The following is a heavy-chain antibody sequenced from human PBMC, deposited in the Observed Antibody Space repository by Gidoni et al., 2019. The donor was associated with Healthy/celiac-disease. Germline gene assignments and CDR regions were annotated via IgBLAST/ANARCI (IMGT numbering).Heavy chain of an antibody. CDR3: AKFKQLGSVHPNCFDY. Sequence: VQLLESGGGLVQPGGSLRLSCAASRFTFRSSAMSWVRQAPGKGVEWVSAISGSGGSTYYADSVKGRFTISRDNSKNTLYLQMNSLRAEDTAVYYCAKFKQLGSVHPNCFDYWGQGTLVTVSS. CDR2: ISGSGGST. V-gene: IGHV3-23*01. D-gene: IGHD6-6*01. CDR1: RFTFRSSA. J-gene: IGHJ4*02.